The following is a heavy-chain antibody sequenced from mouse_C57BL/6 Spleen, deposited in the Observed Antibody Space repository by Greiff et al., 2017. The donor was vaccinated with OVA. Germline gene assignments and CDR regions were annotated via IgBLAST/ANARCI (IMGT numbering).Heavy chain of an antibody. CDR1: GYAFSSYW. Sequence: QVQLKQSGAELVKPGASVKISCKASGYAFSSYWMNWVKQRPGKGLEWIGQIYPGDGDTNYNGKFKGKATLTADKSSSTAYMQLSSLTSEDSAVYFCARGHYYGSSYPYWYFDVWGTGTTVTVSS. CDR3: ARGHYYGSSYPYWYFDV. CDR2: IYPGDGDT. D-gene: IGHD1-1*01. J-gene: IGHJ1*03. V-gene: IGHV1-80*01.